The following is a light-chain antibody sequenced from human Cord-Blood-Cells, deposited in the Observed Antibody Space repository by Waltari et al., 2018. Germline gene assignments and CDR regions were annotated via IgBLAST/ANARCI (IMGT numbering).Light chain of an antibody. J-gene: IGLJ2*01. CDR1: SSDVGGYNY. CDR3: SSYTSSSTLV. CDR2: DVS. Sequence: QSALTQPASVSGSPGQSITISCTGTSSDVGGYNYVPWYQQHPGKAPKLMIYDVSNRPSGVSNRCPGSKSGNTTSLTISGLQAEDEADYYCSSYTSSSTLVFGGGTKLTVL. V-gene: IGLV2-14*01.